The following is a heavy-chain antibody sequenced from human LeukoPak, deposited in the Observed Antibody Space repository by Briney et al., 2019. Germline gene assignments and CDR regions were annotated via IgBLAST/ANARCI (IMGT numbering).Heavy chain of an antibody. V-gene: IGHV3-21*01. CDR3: ARDFSSGSYYGDYYFDY. J-gene: IGHJ4*02. CDR2: ITDSSSSM. CDR1: GFTFSSYW. Sequence: GGSLRLSCAASGFTFSSYWMNWVRQASGKGLEWDSSITDSSSSMYYADSVKGRFTISRDNAKNSLYLQMNSLRAEDTAVYYCARDFSSGSYYGDYYFDYWGQGTLVTVSS. D-gene: IGHD1-26*01.